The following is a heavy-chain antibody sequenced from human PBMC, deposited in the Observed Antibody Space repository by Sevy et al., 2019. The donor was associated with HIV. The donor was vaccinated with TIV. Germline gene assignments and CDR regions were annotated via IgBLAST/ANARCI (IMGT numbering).Heavy chain of an antibody. V-gene: IGHV3-21*01. J-gene: IGHJ5*02. Sequence: GGSLRLSCAASGFTFSSYSMNWVRQAPGKGLEWVSSISGLSNYIYYADSVKGRFTISRDNAKNSLYLQMNSLRPEDTAVYYCARDRCTITSCHEGNWFDPRGQGTLVTVSS. CDR2: ISGLSNYI. CDR1: GFTFSSYS. D-gene: IGHD2-2*01. CDR3: ARDRCTITSCHEGNWFDP.